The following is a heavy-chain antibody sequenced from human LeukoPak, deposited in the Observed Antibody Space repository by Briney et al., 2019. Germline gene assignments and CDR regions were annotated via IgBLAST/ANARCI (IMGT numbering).Heavy chain of an antibody. CDR2: IKQDGSEK. D-gene: IGHD3-9*01. CDR3: ARSGLRYFDCPDY. Sequence: PGGSLRLSCAASGFTFSRYWMSWVRQAPGKGLEWVATIKQDGSEKYCVDSVKGRFTISRDNAKNSLSLQMNSLRAEDTAVYYCARSGLRYFDCPDYWGQGALVTVSS. V-gene: IGHV3-7*05. J-gene: IGHJ4*02. CDR1: GFTFSRYW.